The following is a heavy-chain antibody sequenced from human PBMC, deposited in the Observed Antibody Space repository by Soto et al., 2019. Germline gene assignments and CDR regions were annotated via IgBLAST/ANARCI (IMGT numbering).Heavy chain of an antibody. CDR3: ARENGYYYYYGMDV. Sequence: SETLSLTYTVSGGSISSHYWSWIRQPPGKGLEWIGYIYYSGSTNYNPSLKSRVTISVDTSKNQFSLKLSSVTAADTAVYYCARENGYYYYYGMDVWGQGTTVTVSS. V-gene: IGHV4-59*11. D-gene: IGHD6-13*01. J-gene: IGHJ6*02. CDR1: GGSISSHY. CDR2: IYYSGST.